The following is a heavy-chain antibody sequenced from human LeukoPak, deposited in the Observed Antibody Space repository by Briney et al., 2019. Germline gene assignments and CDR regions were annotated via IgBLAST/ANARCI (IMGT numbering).Heavy chain of an antibody. CDR3: ARTNYYDNSGYQGAGTYYYGMDV. CDR2: IIPIFGTA. CDR1: GGTFSNYG. Sequence: SVKVSCKASGGTFSNYGISWVRQAPGQGLEWMGRIIPIFGTANYAQKFQGRVTITADKFMSTAYMEVSSLRSEDTAVYYCARTNYYDNSGYQGAGTYYYGMDVWGQGTTVTVSS. D-gene: IGHD3-22*01. V-gene: IGHV1-69*06. J-gene: IGHJ6*02.